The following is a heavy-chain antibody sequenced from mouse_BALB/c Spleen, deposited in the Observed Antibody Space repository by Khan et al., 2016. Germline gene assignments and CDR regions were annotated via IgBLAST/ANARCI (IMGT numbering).Heavy chain of an antibody. Sequence: EVQLQESGPSLVKLSQTLSLTCSVTGDSITSGYWNWIRKFPGNKLEYMGYISHSGSTYYNPSLKSRISITRDTSKNQYYLQLNSVTTEDTATYYCASYDGSTYGRGMDYWGQGTTVTVSS. CDR1: GDSITSGY. CDR2: ISHSGST. V-gene: IGHV3-8*02. D-gene: IGHD1-1*01. CDR3: ASYDGSTYGRGMDY. J-gene: IGHJ4*01.